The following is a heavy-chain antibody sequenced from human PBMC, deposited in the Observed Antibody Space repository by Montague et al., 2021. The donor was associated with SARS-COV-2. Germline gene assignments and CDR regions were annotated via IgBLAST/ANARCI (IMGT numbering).Heavy chain of an antibody. J-gene: IGHJ5*02. Sequence: SETLSLTCDVSGGSVYSNADHLNSDYWAWVRQSPGRGLEWIGSVXXRGQTWQNPSLRGRLTMSVDTSKNSVSLRLTPVTAADTAMYYCTGQRWRGRFDPWGLGTLVIVSS. D-gene: IGHD2-15*01. CDR2: VXXRGQT. CDR1: GGSVYSNADHLNSDY. CDR3: TGQRWRGRFDP. V-gene: IGHV4-39*01.